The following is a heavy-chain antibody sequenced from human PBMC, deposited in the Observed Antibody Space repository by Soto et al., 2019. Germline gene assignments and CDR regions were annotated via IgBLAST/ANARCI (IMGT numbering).Heavy chain of an antibody. CDR3: TTRDQGRFDH. CDR1: GGTFNTLS. J-gene: IGHJ4*02. CDR2: IIPLFDST. V-gene: IGHV1-69*06. Sequence: QVLLVQSGAEGKRPWSSAKVSCKPSGGTFNTLSINWVRQAPGQGLEWVGAIIPLFDSTNYAQKFQDRVTITADKSMDTAYLELNNLRSDDTAVYYCTTRDQGRFDHWGQGTPLTVSS.